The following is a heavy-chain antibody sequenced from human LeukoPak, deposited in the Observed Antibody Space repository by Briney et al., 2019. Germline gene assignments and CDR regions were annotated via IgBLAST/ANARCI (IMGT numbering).Heavy chain of an antibody. D-gene: IGHD2-8*01. Sequence: PSETLSLTCTVSGGSIGSSSYYWGWIRQPPGKGLAWIGSIYYSGSTYYNPSLKSRVTISVDTSKNQFSLKLSSVTAADTAVYYCARESQSSMLYVGQLKLWFDPWGQGTLVTVSS. CDR2: IYYSGST. J-gene: IGHJ5*02. CDR1: GGSIGSSSYY. V-gene: IGHV4-39*02. CDR3: ARESQSSMLYVGQLKLWFDP.